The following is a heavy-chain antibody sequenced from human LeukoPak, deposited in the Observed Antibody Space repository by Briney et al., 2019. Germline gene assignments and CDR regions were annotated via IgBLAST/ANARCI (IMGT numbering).Heavy chain of an antibody. Sequence: ASVKVSCKASGGTFSSYAISWVRQAPGQGLEWMGRIIPILGIANYAQKFQGRVTITADKSTSTAYMELSSLRSEDTAVYYCARDDSSGYYHYPDYWGQGTLVTDSS. V-gene: IGHV1-69*04. CDR2: IIPILGIA. D-gene: IGHD3-22*01. CDR3: ARDDSSGYYHYPDY. CDR1: GGTFSSYA. J-gene: IGHJ4*02.